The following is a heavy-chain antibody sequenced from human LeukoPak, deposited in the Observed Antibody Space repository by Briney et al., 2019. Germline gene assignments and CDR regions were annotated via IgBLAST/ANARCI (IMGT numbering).Heavy chain of an antibody. CDR3: ARDSAVAGIYYYYGMDV. Sequence: GGSLRLSCAASGFTFSSYSMNWVRQAPGKGLEWVSSISSSSSYIYYADSVKGRFTISRDNAKNSLYLQMNSLRAEDTAVYYCARDSAVAGIYYYYGMDVWGKGTTVTVSS. CDR2: ISSSSSYI. V-gene: IGHV3-21*01. J-gene: IGHJ6*04. CDR1: GFTFSSYS. D-gene: IGHD6-19*01.